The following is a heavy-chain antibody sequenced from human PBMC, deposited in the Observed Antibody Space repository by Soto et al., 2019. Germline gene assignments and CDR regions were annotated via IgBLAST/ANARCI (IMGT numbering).Heavy chain of an antibody. Sequence: PGGSLRLSCAASGFTVSSNYMSWVRQAPGKGLEWVSVIYSGGSTYYADSVKGRFTISRDNSKNTLYLQMNSLRAEDTAVYYCARDYGVSIRNADGYYYGMDVWGQGTTVTVSS. CDR1: GFTVSSNY. D-gene: IGHD3-10*01. J-gene: IGHJ6*02. CDR2: IYSGGST. V-gene: IGHV3-53*01. CDR3: ARDYGVSIRNADGYYYGMDV.